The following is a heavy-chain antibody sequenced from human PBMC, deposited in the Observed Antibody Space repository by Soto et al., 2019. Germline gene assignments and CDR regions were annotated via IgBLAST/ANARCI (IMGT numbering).Heavy chain of an antibody. CDR3: ASMQQLVQNYSYYGTDV. CDR2: IYPGDSDT. Sequence: GESLKISCKVSGYSFTNYWIGWVRQMPGKGLEWMGIIYPGDSDTRYSPSFRGQVTISADKSISTAYLQWSSLKASDTAMYYCASMQQLVQNYSYYGTDVWGQGTTVTVSS. V-gene: IGHV5-51*01. CDR1: GYSFTNYW. J-gene: IGHJ6*02. D-gene: IGHD6-13*01.